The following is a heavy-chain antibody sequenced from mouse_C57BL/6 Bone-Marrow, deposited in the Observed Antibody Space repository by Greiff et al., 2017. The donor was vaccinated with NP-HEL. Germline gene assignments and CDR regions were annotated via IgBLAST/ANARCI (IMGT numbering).Heavy chain of an antibody. D-gene: IGHD1-1*01. Sequence: QVQLQQSGPGLVQPSQSLSITCTVSGFSLTSYGVHWVRQSPGKGLEWLGVIWSGGSTDYNAAFISRLSISKDNSKIQVFFKMNSLQADDTAIYYCARNYGSSYWYFDVWGTGTTVTVSS. CDR3: ARNYGSSYWYFDV. CDR1: GFSLTSYG. J-gene: IGHJ1*03. V-gene: IGHV2-2*01. CDR2: IWSGGST.